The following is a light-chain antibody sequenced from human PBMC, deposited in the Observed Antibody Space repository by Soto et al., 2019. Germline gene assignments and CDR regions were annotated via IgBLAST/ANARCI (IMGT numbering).Light chain of an antibody. V-gene: IGLV2-8*01. CDR3: SSYTCSSTYV. Sequence: QSVLTQPPSASGSPGQSVTISCTGTSSDVGAYKFVSWYRQNPGKAPKLIIYDVTKRPTGVPDRFSGSKSGNTASLTISGLQAEDEADYYCSSYTCSSTYVFETGTKVTV. CDR1: SSDVGAYKF. CDR2: DVT. J-gene: IGLJ1*01.